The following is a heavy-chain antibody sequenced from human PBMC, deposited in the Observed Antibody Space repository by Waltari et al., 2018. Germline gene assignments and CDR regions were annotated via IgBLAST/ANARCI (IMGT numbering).Heavy chain of an antibody. CDR1: GFTFSSYG. Sequence: QVQLVESGGGVVQPGRSLRLSCAASGFTFSSYGMHWVRQAPGKGLEWVAVIWYDGSNKYYADSVKGRFTSSRDNSKNTLYLQMNSLRAEDTAMYYCAKDLHSSSWYDAFDIWGQGTMVTVSS. CDR3: AKDLHSSSWYDAFDI. V-gene: IGHV3-30*18. CDR2: IWYDGSNK. D-gene: IGHD6-13*01. J-gene: IGHJ3*02.